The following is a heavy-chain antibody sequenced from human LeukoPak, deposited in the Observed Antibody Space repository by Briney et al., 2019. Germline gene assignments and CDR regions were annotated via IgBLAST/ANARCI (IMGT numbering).Heavy chain of an antibody. Sequence: ASVKVSCKASGYTFTGCYMHWMRQAPGQGLEWMGWISPYNGNTNYAQKLQGRVTMTTDTSTSTAYMELRSLRSDDTAVYYCARVMYLHPYDSSGPLDYWGQEPLVTVSS. D-gene: IGHD3-22*01. CDR1: GYTFTGCY. V-gene: IGHV1-18*04. CDR2: ISPYNGNT. CDR3: ARVMYLHPYDSSGPLDY. J-gene: IGHJ4*02.